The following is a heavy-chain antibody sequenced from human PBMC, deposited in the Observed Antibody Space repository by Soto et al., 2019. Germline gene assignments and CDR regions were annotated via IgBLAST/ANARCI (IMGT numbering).Heavy chain of an antibody. CDR3: ASNLYYDSSGYYRSDAFDI. J-gene: IGHJ3*02. Sequence: PSETLSLTCAVSGGSISSSNRGSRVRQPPCKGLELSGEIYHSGSTNYHPSLKSRVTISVDKSKNQFSLKLSSVTAADTAVYYCASNLYYDSSGYYRSDAFDIWGQGTMVT. CDR1: GGSISSSNR. CDR2: IYHSGST. D-gene: IGHD3-22*01. V-gene: IGHV4-4*02.